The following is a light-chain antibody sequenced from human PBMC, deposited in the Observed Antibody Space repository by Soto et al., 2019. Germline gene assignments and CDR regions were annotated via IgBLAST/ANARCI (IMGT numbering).Light chain of an antibody. CDR1: SSNIGAGYD. Sequence: QSVRTQPPSVSGAPGQRVTISCTGSSSNIGAGYDVHWYQQLPGTAPKLLIYGNSNRPSGVPDRFSGSKSGTSASLAITGLQAEDEADYYCQSYDSSLIYVFGTGTKVTVL. J-gene: IGLJ1*01. V-gene: IGLV1-40*01. CDR3: QSYDSSLIYV. CDR2: GNS.